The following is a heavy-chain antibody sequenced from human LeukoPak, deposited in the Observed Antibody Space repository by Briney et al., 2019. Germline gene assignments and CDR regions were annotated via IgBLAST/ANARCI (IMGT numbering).Heavy chain of an antibody. J-gene: IGHJ4*02. D-gene: IGHD5-18*01. Sequence: KXXXXAXGYTFTXXGISWVRQAPGQGXEWMGWISAYNGNTNYAQKLQGRVTMTTDTSTSTAYMELRSLRSDDTAVYYCARDLAGYSYGYPQIDYWGQGTLVTVSS. CDR2: ISAYNGNT. CDR1: GYTFTXXG. V-gene: IGHV1-18*01. CDR3: ARDLAGYSYGYPQIDY.